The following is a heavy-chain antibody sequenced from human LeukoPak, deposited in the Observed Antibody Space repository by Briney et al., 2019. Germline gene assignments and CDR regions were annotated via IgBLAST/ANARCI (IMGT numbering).Heavy chain of an antibody. V-gene: IGHV3-30*04. J-gene: IGHJ4*02. CDR1: GFTFSSYA. CDR2: ISYDGSNK. Sequence: PGGSLRLSCAASGFTFSSYAMHWVRQAPGKGLEGVASISYDGSNKYYAASVRGRFTIPRDNDKNSLYLQMNSLRAEDTAVYYCASDYYYDSSGLHDTDYWGQGPLVTVSS. CDR3: ASDYYYDSSGLHDTDY. D-gene: IGHD3-22*01.